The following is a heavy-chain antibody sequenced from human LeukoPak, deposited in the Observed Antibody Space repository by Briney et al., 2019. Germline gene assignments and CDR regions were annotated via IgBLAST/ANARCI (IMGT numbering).Heavy chain of an antibody. CDR3: ARDLGYCTNGVCHTRFDY. CDR2: ISGSGGST. Sequence: GGSLRLSCAASGFTFSSYAMSWFRQAPGKGLEWVSAISGSGGSTYYADSVKGRFTISRDNSKNTLYLQMNSLRAEDTAVYYCARDLGYCTNGVCHTRFDYWGQGTLVAVSS. CDR1: GFTFSSYA. J-gene: IGHJ4*02. D-gene: IGHD2-8*01. V-gene: IGHV3-23*01.